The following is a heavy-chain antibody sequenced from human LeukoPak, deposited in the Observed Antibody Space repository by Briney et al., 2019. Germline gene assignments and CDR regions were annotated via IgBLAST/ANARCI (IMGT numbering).Heavy chain of an antibody. CDR2: VSGSGGTT. V-gene: IGHV3-23*01. CDR1: GFTFSSYA. Sequence: PGGSLRLSCAASGFTFSSYAMSWVRQAPGKGLEWVSAVSGSGGTTYYADSVKGRFTISRDNSKNSLYLQMNSLGTEDTALYYCATYDFAAHFDYWGQGTLVTVSS. J-gene: IGHJ4*02. CDR3: ATYDFAAHFDY. D-gene: IGHD2/OR15-2a*01.